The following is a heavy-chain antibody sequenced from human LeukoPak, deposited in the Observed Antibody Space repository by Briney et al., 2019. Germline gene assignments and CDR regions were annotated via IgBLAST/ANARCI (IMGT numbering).Heavy chain of an antibody. CDR3: ASGNTGYDRDSFDI. CDR2: IYHSGST. J-gene: IGHJ3*02. Sequence: SETLSLTCAISGGSISSGGYSWSWVRQPPGEGLEWVGYIYHSGSTYYNPSLQSRVTISLDRSKNQFSLKLSSMTAADTAVYYCASGNTGYDRDSFDIWGQGTMVTVSS. V-gene: IGHV4-30-2*01. CDR1: GGSISSGGYS. D-gene: IGHD5-12*01.